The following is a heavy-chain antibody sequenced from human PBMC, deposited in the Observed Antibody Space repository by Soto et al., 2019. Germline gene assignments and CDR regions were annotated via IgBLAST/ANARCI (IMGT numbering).Heavy chain of an antibody. CDR3: ARDENWSSDV. J-gene: IGHJ3*01. CDR2: IAPSSQYI. CDR1: GYIFNSYS. Sequence: PGGSLRLSCVGFGYIFNSYSINWVRQAPGKGLEWLSHIAPSSQYIWYADSVKGRFTVSRDNAKNTVYLQMSSLRAEDTAMYFCARDENWSSDVRGQGTTVTVSS. V-gene: IGHV3-21*05.